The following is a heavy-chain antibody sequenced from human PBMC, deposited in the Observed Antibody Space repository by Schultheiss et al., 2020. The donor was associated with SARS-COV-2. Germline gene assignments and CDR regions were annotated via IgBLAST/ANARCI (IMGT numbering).Heavy chain of an antibody. CDR1: EFTFSIYW. J-gene: IGHJ6*02. CDR2: IWYDGSNK. V-gene: IGHV3-30*02. D-gene: IGHD2-21*01. CDR3: AKEVNHYYYFAMDV. Sequence: GGSLRLSCVASEFTFSIYWMTWVRQAPGKGLEWVAVIWYDGSNKYYADSVKGRFTISRDNSKNTLYLQMNSLRAEDTAIYYCAKEVNHYYYFAMDVWGQGTTVTVSS.